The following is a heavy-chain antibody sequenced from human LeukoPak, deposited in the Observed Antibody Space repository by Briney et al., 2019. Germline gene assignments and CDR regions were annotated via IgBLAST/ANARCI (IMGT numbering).Heavy chain of an antibody. Sequence: ASVKVSCKASGYTFTGYYMHWVRQAPGQGLEWMGWINPNSGGTNYAQKFQGWVTMTRDTSISTAYMELSRLRSDDTAVYYCARAPNCSSTSCYPGGIDYWGQGTLVTVSS. CDR3: ARAPNCSSTSCYPGGIDY. CDR2: INPNSGGT. D-gene: IGHD2-2*01. J-gene: IGHJ4*02. V-gene: IGHV1-2*04. CDR1: GYTFTGYY.